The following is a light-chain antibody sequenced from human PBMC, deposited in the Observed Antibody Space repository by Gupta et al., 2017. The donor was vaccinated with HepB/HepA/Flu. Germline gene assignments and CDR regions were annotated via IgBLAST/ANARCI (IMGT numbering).Light chain of an antibody. V-gene: IGKV1-39*01. Sequence: DTHITQSPSSLSPSVGDRLTITCRASQSISSYLNWYQQKARKAPKLLLYAASSLLSGVPSRFSGSASGTDCTLTISMLHPEDFATYCCEESEGTVWTFGQGTRLEIK. CDR2: AAS. CDR1: QSISSY. CDR3: EESEGTVWT. J-gene: IGKJ1*01.